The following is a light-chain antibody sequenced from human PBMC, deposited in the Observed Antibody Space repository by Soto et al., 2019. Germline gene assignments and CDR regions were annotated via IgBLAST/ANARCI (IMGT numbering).Light chain of an antibody. CDR3: QQYNILST. J-gene: IGKJ1*01. Sequence: DIHITQSPSTLSSSVGGRVPVTCRASQSISSWLAWYQQKPGKAPKLLIYKASSLESGVPSRFSGSGSGTEFTLTISSLHPDDFATYYCQQYNILSTFGQGTKVDIK. V-gene: IGKV1-5*03. CDR2: KAS. CDR1: QSISSW.